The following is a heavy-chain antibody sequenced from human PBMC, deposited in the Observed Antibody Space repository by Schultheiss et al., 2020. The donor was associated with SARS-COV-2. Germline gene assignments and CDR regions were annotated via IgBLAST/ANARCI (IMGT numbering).Heavy chain of an antibody. J-gene: IGHJ6*02. D-gene: IGHD5-12*01. CDR2: IYSGGST. CDR3: ARRLDITYYYYYGMDV. V-gene: IGHV3-NL1*01. CDR1: GFTFSRYG. Sequence: GGSLRLSCAASGFTFSRYGMHWVRQAPGKGLEWVSVIYSGGSTYYADSVKGRFTISRDNSKNSLYLQMNSLRAEDTAVYYCARRLDITYYYYYGMDVWGQGTMVTVSS.